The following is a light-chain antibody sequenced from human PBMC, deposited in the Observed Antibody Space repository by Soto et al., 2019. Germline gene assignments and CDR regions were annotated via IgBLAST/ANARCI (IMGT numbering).Light chain of an antibody. V-gene: IGLV2-11*01. CDR1: SSDVGAYNY. CDR2: DVN. CDR3: CAYAGSYSLV. Sequence: QSALTQPRSVSGSPGQSVTISCTGTSSDVGAYNYVSWYQQHPGKAPKVMIYDVNKRPSGVPDRFSGSKSDNTASLTISGLQAADEADYYCCAYAGSYSLVFGGGTKLTVL. J-gene: IGLJ2*01.